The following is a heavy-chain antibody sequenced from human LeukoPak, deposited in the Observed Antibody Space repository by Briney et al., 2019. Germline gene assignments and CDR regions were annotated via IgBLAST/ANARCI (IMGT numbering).Heavy chain of an antibody. J-gene: IGHJ4*02. V-gene: IGHV3-66*01. CDR1: GFTVNNNY. D-gene: IGHD4/OR15-4a*01. Sequence: GGSLRLSCAASGFTVNNNYMSWVRQAPGKGLEWVSVIYSGGSTYYADSVKGRFTISRDNSKNTLYLQMNSLRAEDTAVYYCARAVANDYGESYYFDYWGQGTLVTVSS. CDR2: IYSGGST. CDR3: ARAVANDYGESYYFDY.